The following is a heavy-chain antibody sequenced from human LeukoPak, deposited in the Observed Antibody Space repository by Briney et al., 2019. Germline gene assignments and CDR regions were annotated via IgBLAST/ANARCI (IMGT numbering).Heavy chain of an antibody. CDR2: IYTSGST. CDR3: ARQDFVDIVVVPAALRGFDP. J-gene: IGHJ5*02. CDR1: GGSISSYY. D-gene: IGHD2-2*03. Sequence: SETLSLTCTVSGGSISSYYWSWIRQPPGKGLEWIGYIYTSGSTNYNPSLKSRVTISVDPSKNQFSLKVSSVNAADTAVYYCARQDFVDIVVVPAALRGFDPWGQGTLVTVSS. V-gene: IGHV4-4*09.